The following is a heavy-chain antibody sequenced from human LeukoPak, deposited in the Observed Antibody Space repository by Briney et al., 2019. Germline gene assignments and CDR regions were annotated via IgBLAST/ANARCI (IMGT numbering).Heavy chain of an antibody. V-gene: IGHV4-34*01. Sequence: PSETLSLTCAVYGGSFSGYYWSWIRQPPGKGLEWIGEINHSGSTNYNPSLKSRVTISVDTSKNQFSLKLSSVTAADTAVYYCAIMGYASDYWGQGTLVTVSS. CDR1: GGSFSGYY. CDR2: INHSGST. CDR3: AIMGYASDY. J-gene: IGHJ4*02. D-gene: IGHD2-2*01.